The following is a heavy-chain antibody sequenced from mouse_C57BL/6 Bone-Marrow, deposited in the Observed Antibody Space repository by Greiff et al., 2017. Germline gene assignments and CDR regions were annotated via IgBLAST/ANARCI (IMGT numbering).Heavy chain of an antibody. V-gene: IGHV1-82*01. D-gene: IGHD1-1*01. CDR1: GYAFSSSW. CDR2: IYPGDGDT. Sequence: QVQLKQSGPELVKPGASVKISCKASGYAFSSSWMNWVKQRPGKGLEWIGRIYPGDGDTNYNGKFKGKATLTADKSSSTAYMQLSSLTSEDSAVYCCASHYYGSSYDYWGQGTTLTVSS. J-gene: IGHJ2*01. CDR3: ASHYYGSSYDY.